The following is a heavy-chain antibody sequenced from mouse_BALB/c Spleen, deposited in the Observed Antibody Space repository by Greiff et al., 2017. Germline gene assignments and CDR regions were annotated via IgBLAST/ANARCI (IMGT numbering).Heavy chain of an antibody. CDR2: IWADGST. D-gene: IGHD2-3*01. CDR3: ARDYYDGYYDYAMDY. J-gene: IGHJ4*01. V-gene: IGHV2-9*02. Sequence: QVQLKESGPGLVAPSQSLSITCTVSGFSLTSYGVHWVRQPPGKGLEWLGVIWADGSTNYNSALMSRLSISKDNSKSQVFLKMNSLQTDDTAMYYCARDYYDGYYDYAMDYWGQGTSVTVSS. CDR1: GFSLTSYG.